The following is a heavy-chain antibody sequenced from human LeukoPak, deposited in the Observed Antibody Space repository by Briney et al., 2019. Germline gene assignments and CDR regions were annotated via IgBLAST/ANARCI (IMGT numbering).Heavy chain of an antibody. V-gene: IGHV1-46*01. D-gene: IGHD6-6*01. Sequence: ASVKVSCKASGYTFTNYYIRWVRQAPGHGLEWMGIVDPSGGSTSYAQKFQGRVTMTRDKSTSTVYMEVGSLRSEDTAVYYCARDTGYSSSSDYWGQGTLVTVSS. J-gene: IGHJ4*02. CDR3: ARDTGYSSSSDY. CDR2: VDPSGGST. CDR1: GYTFTNYY.